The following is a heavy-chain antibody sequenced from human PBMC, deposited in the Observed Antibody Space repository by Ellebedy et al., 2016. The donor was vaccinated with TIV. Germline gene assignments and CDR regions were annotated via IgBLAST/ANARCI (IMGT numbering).Heavy chain of an antibody. CDR3: VREKWQFDY. Sequence: GGSLRLSCAASGFSFSGYWMSWVRQAPGRGLEWVANIKEDGSDTNYVDSTKGRFTISRDNAKNSLYLQMNSLRVEDTAIYYRVREKWQFDYWGQGTLVTVSS. D-gene: IGHD5-12*01. CDR2: IKEDGSDT. J-gene: IGHJ4*02. CDR1: GFSFSGYW. V-gene: IGHV3-7*03.